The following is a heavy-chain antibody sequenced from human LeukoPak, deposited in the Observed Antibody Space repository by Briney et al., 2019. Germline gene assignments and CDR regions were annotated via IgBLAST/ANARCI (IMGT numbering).Heavy chain of an antibody. J-gene: IGHJ4*02. CDR2: IYTSGST. CDR3: ARECYGDYLDY. D-gene: IGHD4-17*01. Sequence: SQTLSLTCTVSGGSISSGSYYWSWIRQPAGKGLEWIGRIYTSGSTNYNPPLKSRVTISVDTSKNQFSLKLSSVTAADTAVYYCARECYGDYLDYWGQGTLVTVSS. CDR1: GGSISSGSYY. V-gene: IGHV4-61*02.